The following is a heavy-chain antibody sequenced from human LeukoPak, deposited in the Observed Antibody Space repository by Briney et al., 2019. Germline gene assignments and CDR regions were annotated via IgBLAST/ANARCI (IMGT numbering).Heavy chain of an antibody. CDR3: ASGINRYYDFWSGYYY. J-gene: IGHJ4*02. CDR2: IIPIFGTA. V-gene: IGHV1-69*05. CDR1: GGTFSSYA. Sequence: ASVKVSCKASGGTFSSYAISWVRQAPGQGLEWMGGIIPIFGTANYAQKFQGRVTITTDESTSTAYMELSSLRSEDTAVYYCASGINRYYDFWSGYYYWGQGTLVTVSS. D-gene: IGHD3-3*01.